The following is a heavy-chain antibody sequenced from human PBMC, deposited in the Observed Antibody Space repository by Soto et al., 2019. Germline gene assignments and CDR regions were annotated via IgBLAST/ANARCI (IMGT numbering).Heavy chain of an antibody. CDR2: ISSSGSTI. CDR3: ARDLVVPAATNYYYYMDV. CDR1: GFTFSDYY. D-gene: IGHD2-2*01. J-gene: IGHJ6*03. V-gene: IGHV3-11*01. Sequence: GGSLRLSCAASGFTFSDYYMSWIRQAPGKGLEWVSYISSSGSTIYYADSVKGRFTISRDNAKNSLYLQMNSLRAEDTAVYYCARDLVVPAATNYYYYMDVWGKGTTVTVSS.